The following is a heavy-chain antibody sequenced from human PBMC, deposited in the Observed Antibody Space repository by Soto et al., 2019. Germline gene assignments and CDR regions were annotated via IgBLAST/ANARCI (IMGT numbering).Heavy chain of an antibody. CDR3: AKGGYHYGMDV. D-gene: IGHD3-22*01. Sequence: QVQLVESGGGVVQPGRSLRLSCAASGFTFSSYGIHWVRQAPGKGLEWVAVISYDGSNKYYGDSVKGRFTISSDNSKKTLYLQMNSLRAEDTAVYYCAKGGYHYGMDVWGQGTTVTVSS. V-gene: IGHV3-30*18. CDR2: ISYDGSNK. J-gene: IGHJ6*02. CDR1: GFTFSSYG.